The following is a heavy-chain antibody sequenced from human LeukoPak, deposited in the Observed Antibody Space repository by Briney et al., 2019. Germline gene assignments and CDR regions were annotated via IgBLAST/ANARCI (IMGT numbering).Heavy chain of an antibody. Sequence: SETLSLTCTVSGGSISSYYWSWIRQPPGKGLEWIGYIYYSGSTNYNPSLKCRVTISVDTSKNQFSLKLSSVTAADTAVYYCARDRLGIAVEFDYWGQGTLVTVSS. V-gene: IGHV4-59*01. J-gene: IGHJ4*02. CDR3: ARDRLGIAVEFDY. CDR1: GGSISSYY. CDR2: IYYSGST. D-gene: IGHD6-19*01.